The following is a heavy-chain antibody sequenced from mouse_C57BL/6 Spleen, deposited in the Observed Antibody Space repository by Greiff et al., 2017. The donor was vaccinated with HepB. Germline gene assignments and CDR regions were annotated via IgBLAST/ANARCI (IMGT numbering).Heavy chain of an antibody. V-gene: IGHV1-81*01. Sequence: QVTLKVSGAELAGPGASVKLSCKASGYTFTSYGISWVKQRTGQGLEWIGEIYPRSGNTYYNEKFKGKATLTADKSSSTAYMELRSLTSEDSAVYFCARSDYYGSSYGYWGQGTTLTVSS. CDR3: ARSDYYGSSYGY. CDR2: IYPRSGNT. D-gene: IGHD1-1*01. J-gene: IGHJ2*01. CDR1: GYTFTSYG.